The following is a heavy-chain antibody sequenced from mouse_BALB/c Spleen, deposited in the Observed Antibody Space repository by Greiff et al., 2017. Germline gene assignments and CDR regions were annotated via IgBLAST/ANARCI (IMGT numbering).Heavy chain of an antibody. J-gene: IGHJ4*01. CDR3: ASSVVATDYYAMDY. D-gene: IGHD1-1*01. CDR1: GFTFSSFG. V-gene: IGHV5-17*02. Sequence: VQLVESGGGLVKPGGSRKLSCAASGFTFSSFGMHWVRQAPEKGLEWVAYISSGSSTIYYADTVKGRFTISRDNPNNTLFLQMTSLRSEDTAMYYCASSVVATDYYAMDYWGQGTSVTVSS. CDR2: ISSGSSTI.